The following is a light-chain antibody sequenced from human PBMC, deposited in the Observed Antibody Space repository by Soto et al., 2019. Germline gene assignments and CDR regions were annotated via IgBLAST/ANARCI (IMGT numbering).Light chain of an antibody. CDR2: EDI. J-gene: IGLJ1*01. Sequence: QSALTQPASVSGSPGQSITISCTGTSSDVGSYNLVCWYQQHPGKAPKLMIYEDIERPSGVSYRFSASKSGNTASLTISGLQTEDEADYYCCSYGGGNTYVFVTGTKVTVL. V-gene: IGLV2-23*01. CDR3: CSYGGGNTYV. CDR1: SSDVGSYNL.